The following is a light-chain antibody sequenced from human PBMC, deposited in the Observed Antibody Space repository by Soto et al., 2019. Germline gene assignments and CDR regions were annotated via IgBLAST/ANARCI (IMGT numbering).Light chain of an antibody. Sequence: EIVLTQSPATLSLSPGERATLSCRASQSVSSYLAWYQQKPGQAPRLLIYDVSNRATGIPARFSGSGSGTDFTLTISSLEPEDFAVYYWQQRSNWPRFTFGPGTKVDIK. V-gene: IGKV3-11*01. CDR3: QQRSNWPRFT. CDR2: DVS. CDR1: QSVSSY. J-gene: IGKJ3*01.